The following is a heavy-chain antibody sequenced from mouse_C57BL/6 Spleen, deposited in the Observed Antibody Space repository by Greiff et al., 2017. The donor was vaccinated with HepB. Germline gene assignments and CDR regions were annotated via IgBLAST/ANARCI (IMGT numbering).Heavy chain of an antibody. CDR1: GYTFTSYW. CDR2: IDPSDSET. V-gene: IGHV1-52*01. J-gene: IGHJ1*03. D-gene: IGHD1-1*01. Sequence: QVQLQQPGAELVRPGSSVKLSCKASGYTFTSYWMHWVKQRPIQGLEWIGSIDPSDSETHYNQKFKDKATLTVDKSSSTAYMQLSSLTSADSAVYYCARGDYGSSNWYFDVWGTGTTVTVSS. CDR3: ARGDYGSSNWYFDV.